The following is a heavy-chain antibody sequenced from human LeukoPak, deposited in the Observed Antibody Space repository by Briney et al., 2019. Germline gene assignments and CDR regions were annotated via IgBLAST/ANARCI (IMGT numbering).Heavy chain of an antibody. Sequence: GRSLRLSCAASGFTFSSYAMSWVRQAPGKGLEWVSAISGSGGSTYYADSVKGRFTISRDNSKNTLYLQMNSLRAEDTAVYYCAKSLSSWSNYFDYWGQGTLVTVSS. D-gene: IGHD6-13*01. J-gene: IGHJ4*02. V-gene: IGHV3-23*01. CDR1: GFTFSSYA. CDR2: ISGSGGST. CDR3: AKSLSSWSNYFDY.